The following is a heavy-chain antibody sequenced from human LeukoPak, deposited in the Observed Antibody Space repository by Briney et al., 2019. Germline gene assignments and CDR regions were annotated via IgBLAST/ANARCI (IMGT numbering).Heavy chain of an antibody. J-gene: IGHJ1*01. CDR2: ISWNSGSI. D-gene: IGHD6-6*01. Sequence: PGRSLRLSCAASGFTFDDYAMHWVRQAPVKGLEWVSGISWNSGSIGYADSVKGRFTISRDNAKNSLYLQMNSLRAEDTALYYCAKSPHWYSSSSGESEYFQHWGQGTLVTVSS. V-gene: IGHV3-9*01. CDR1: GFTFDDYA. CDR3: AKSPHWYSSSSGESEYFQH.